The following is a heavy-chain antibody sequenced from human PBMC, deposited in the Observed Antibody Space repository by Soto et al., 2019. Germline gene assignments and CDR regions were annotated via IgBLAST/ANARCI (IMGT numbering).Heavy chain of an antibody. D-gene: IGHD6-13*01. CDR3: AKDVKSYGPRGYSSSWYGWFDP. V-gene: IGHV3-23*01. CDR2: ASARNTNT. J-gene: IGHJ5*02. Sequence: EVQLLESGGGLVQPGGSLRLSCATSGFTFTSHVISWVRQAPGKGLEWVSAASARNTNTYYADSVRGRFTISRDNSKSTVYLQMDSLRVEDTAVYHCAKDVKSYGPRGYSSSWYGWFDPWGQGTLVVVSS. CDR1: GFTFTSHV.